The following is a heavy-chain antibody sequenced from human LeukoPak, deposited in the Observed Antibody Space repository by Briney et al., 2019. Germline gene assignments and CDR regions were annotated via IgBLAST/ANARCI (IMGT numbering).Heavy chain of an antibody. CDR3: ARDHCTSTGCYENYYYGLDV. V-gene: IGHV1-2*02. D-gene: IGHD2-2*01. J-gene: IGHJ6*02. CDR1: GYTFTDDY. Sequence: ASVKVSCKASGYTFTDDYVQWVRQARGQGLEGMGWINPNSGGTNYAQKFQGRVTMTRDTSISTAYMELSRLRSDDTAVYYCARDHCTSTGCYENYYYGLDVWGQGTTVTVSS. CDR2: INPNSGGT.